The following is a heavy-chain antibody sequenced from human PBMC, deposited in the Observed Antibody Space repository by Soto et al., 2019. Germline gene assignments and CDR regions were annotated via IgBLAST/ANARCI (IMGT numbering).Heavy chain of an antibody. CDR1: GGSFSGYY. CDR2: INHSGST. V-gene: IGHV4-34*01. Sequence: PSETLSLTCAVYGGSFSGYYWSWIRQPPGKGLEWIGEINHSGSTNYNPPLKSRVTISVDTSKNQFSLKLSSVTAADTAVYYCARGGSVVPASRQKNWFDPWGQGTLVTVSS. CDR3: ARGGSVVPASRQKNWFDP. J-gene: IGHJ5*02. D-gene: IGHD2-2*01.